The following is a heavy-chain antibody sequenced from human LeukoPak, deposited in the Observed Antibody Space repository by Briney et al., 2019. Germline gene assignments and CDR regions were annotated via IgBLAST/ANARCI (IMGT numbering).Heavy chain of an antibody. Sequence: GGSLRLSCAASGFTFENHAMHRVRQGPGKGLEWISLIRGDGASTYYADSVKGRFTISRDNSKNSLFLHMTNLRIDDTALYYCAKDMDYYDSGFDSWGQGTLVTVTS. D-gene: IGHD3-22*01. CDR3: AKDMDYYDSGFDS. CDR1: GFTFENHA. CDR2: IRGDGAST. V-gene: IGHV3-43*02. J-gene: IGHJ4*02.